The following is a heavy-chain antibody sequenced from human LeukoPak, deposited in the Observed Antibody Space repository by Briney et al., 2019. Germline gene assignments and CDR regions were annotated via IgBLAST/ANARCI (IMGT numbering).Heavy chain of an antibody. CDR3: ARRRGVGAIPYYFDY. D-gene: IGHD1-26*01. J-gene: IGHJ4*02. CDR2: IYYSGST. V-gene: IGHV4-59*08. CDR1: DGSIRSYY. Sequence: SETLSLTCTVSDGSIRSYYWSWIRQPPGKGLEWTGYIYYSGSTNYNPSLKSRVTMSVDTSKNQFSLKLSSVTAADTAVYYCARRRGVGAIPYYFDYWGLGTLVTVSS.